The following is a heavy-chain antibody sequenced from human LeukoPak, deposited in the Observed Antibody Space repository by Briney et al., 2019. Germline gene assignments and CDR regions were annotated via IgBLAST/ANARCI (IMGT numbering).Heavy chain of an antibody. J-gene: IGHJ6*02. CDR3: ARARGYSYGFYYYGMDV. D-gene: IGHD5-18*01. CDR1: GFTFSSYA. CDR2: ISYDGSNK. Sequence: GGSLRLSCAASGFTFSSYAMHWVRQAPGKGLEWVAVISYDGSNKYYADSVKGRFTISRDNSKNTLYLQMNSLRAEDTAVYYCARARGYSYGFYYYGMDVWGQGTTVIVS. V-gene: IGHV3-30-3*01.